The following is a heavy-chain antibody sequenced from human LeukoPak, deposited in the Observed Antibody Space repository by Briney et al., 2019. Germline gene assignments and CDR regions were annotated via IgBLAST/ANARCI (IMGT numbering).Heavy chain of an antibody. CDR1: SSGDYY. V-gene: IGHV3-9*01. J-gene: IGHJ4*02. CDR3: AKVRGYSFGYFDY. CDR2: ISWNSYSL. Sequence: SSGDYYWSWIRQPPGKGLEWVSGISWNSYSLGYADSVKGRFTISRDNAKNSLYLQMNSLRVEDTALYYCAKVRGYSFGYFDYWGQGTLVTVSS. D-gene: IGHD5-18*01.